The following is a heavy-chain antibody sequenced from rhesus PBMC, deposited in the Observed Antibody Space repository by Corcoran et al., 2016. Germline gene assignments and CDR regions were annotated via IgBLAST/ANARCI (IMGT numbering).Heavy chain of an antibody. Sequence: EVRLVETGGGLVQPGGSLRLSCAGSGFSFSTYGMSWVRQAPGRGLEWVAGITSSGGGTYSADSVKGRFSISGDNSKNTLSLQMNSLRPEDTAVYYCVKSRGPFGYSDDYWGQGVLVTVSS. J-gene: IGHJ4*01. CDR1: GFSFSTYG. V-gene: IGHV3S5*01. CDR3: VKSRGPFGYSDDY. D-gene: IGHD1-1*01. CDR2: ITSSGGGT.